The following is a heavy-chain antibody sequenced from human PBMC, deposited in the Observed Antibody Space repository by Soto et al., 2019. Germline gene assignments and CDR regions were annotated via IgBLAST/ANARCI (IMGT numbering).Heavy chain of an antibody. J-gene: IGHJ4*02. CDR1: GYTFTSYH. D-gene: IGHD6-25*01. Sequence: QVQLVQSGAEVKKPGASVKVSCKASGYTFTSYHMHWVRQAPGQGLEWMGIISPSGADTSYAQKFQGRVTMTRDTSTSTGYMELSSLKSEDTAVYYCASQGYSSGWSTAGYWGQGTLVTVSS. CDR3: ASQGYSSGWSTAGY. CDR2: ISPSGADT. V-gene: IGHV1-46*01.